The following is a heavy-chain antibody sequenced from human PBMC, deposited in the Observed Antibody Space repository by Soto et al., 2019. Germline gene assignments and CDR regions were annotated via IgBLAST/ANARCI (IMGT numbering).Heavy chain of an antibody. V-gene: IGHV1-69*13. CDR1: GGTFSSYA. Sequence: SVKVSCKASGGTFSSYAISWVRQAPGQGLEWMGGIIPIFGTANYAQKFQGRVTITADESTSTAYMELSSLSAEDTAVYYCASWIQLWLRGRNQAFDIWGQVTMVTFSS. J-gene: IGHJ3*02. CDR2: IIPIFGTA. CDR3: ASWIQLWLRGRNQAFDI. D-gene: IGHD5-18*01.